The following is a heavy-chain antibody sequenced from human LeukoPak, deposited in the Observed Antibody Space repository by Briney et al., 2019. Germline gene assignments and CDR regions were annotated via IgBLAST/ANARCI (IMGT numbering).Heavy chain of an antibody. V-gene: IGHV4-59*11. J-gene: IGHJ4*02. CDR2: IYDSGTSATT. CDR3: AENPRD. CDR1: GASMNHHY. Sequence: KPSETLSLTCTVSGASMNHHYWGWVRQPPGKKLEWIAYIYDSGTSATTDYNPSLKSRVTISVDTSKRQFSLRLDSVTAADTAVYYCAENPRDWGQGTLVTVSS.